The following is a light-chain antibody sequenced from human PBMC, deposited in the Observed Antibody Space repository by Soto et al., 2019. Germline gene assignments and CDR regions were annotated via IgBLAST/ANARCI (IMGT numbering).Light chain of an antibody. V-gene: IGLV2-14*01. CDR2: EVS. CDR3: SSFTSTNTVL. Sequence: QSALTQPASVSGSPGQAITISCSGTSSDVGGYNYVSWYQHYPGKAPKLMIYEVSDRPSGVSTRFSGSKSGNTASLTISGLQPEDEADYYCSSFTSTNTVLFGGGTQLTVL. J-gene: IGLJ2*01. CDR1: SSDVGGYNY.